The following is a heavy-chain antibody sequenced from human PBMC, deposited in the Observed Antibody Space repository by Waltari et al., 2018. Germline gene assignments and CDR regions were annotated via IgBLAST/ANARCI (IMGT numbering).Heavy chain of an antibody. J-gene: IGHJ4*02. CDR3: AMRSNSDYILDY. V-gene: IGHV1-69*12. CDR1: GVTFNSSA. CDR2: IITFLGIA. D-gene: IGHD4-4*01. Sequence: QVQLVQSGAEVKKRGSSVKVSCKASGVTFNSSAISWVRRVPGQGLEWMGGIITFLGIADYAQKFQGGVTITADESTTTAYMDLSSLRSDDTAVYYCAMRSNSDYILDYWGQGTLVTVFS.